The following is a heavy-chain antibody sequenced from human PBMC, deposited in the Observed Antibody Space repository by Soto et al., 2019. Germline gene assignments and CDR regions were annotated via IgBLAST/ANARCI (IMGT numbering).Heavy chain of an antibody. D-gene: IGHD1-26*01. CDR2: VSYDGANK. CDR3: AKDHRLPGPTAYYFDA. CDR1: GFTFRNYG. J-gene: IGHJ5*02. V-gene: IGHV3-30*18. Sequence: QVQLVESGGGVVQPGRSLRLSCAASGFTFRNYGLHWVRQAPGKGLEWVADVSYDGANKYYGDSVRGRFTISRDDSKNTLYLQMDSLRTDDTAVYFCAKDHRLPGPTAYYFDAWGQGTLVTVSS.